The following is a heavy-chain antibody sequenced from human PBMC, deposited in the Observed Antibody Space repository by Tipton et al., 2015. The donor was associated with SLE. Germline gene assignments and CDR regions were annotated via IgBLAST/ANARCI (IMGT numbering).Heavy chain of an antibody. J-gene: IGHJ4*02. CDR1: GFTFSSYA. CDR2: IVGGGTRT. D-gene: IGHD3-10*01. V-gene: IGHV3-23*01. CDR3: ATPGYFGSGSSVAY. Sequence: SLRLSCAASGFTFSSYAMNWVRQAPGKGLEWVSGIVGGGTRTFYSDSVKGRFIVSRDNFKNTLHLQMTSLRTEDTAVYYCATPGYFGSGSSVAYWGQGTLVAVSS.